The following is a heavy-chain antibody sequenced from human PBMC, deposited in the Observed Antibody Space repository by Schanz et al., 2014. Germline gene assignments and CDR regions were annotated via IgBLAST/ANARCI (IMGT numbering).Heavy chain of an antibody. V-gene: IGHV3-48*01. CDR1: GFTFSSYA. CDR3: AKGMGYCSGGTCYDYYYYGLDV. CDR2: ISSSGTTI. Sequence: EGQLAESGGGLVQPGGSLRLSCAASGFTFSSYAMSWVRQAPGKGLEWVSYISSSGTTIYYADSVKGRFTISRENAKNSLYLQMNSLRADDTAVFYCAKGMGYCSGGTCYDYYYYGLDVWGQGTTVTVSS. D-gene: IGHD2-15*01. J-gene: IGHJ6*02.